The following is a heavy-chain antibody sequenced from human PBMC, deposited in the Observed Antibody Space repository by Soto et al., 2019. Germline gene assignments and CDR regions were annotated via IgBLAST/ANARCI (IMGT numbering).Heavy chain of an antibody. CDR3: ARDITSLGSSWYYYGMDV. CDR2: IIPIFGTA. J-gene: IGHJ6*02. D-gene: IGHD6-13*01. V-gene: IGHV1-69*13. Sequence: SVKVSCKASGGTFSSYAISWVRQAPGQGLEWMGGIIPIFGTANYAQKFQGRVTITADESTSTAYMELSSLRSEDTAVYYCARDITSLGSSWYYYGMDVWGQGTTVTVSS. CDR1: GGTFSSYA.